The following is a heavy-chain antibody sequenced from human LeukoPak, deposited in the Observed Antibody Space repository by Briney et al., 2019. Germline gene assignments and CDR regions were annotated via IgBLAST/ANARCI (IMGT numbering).Heavy chain of an antibody. D-gene: IGHD7-27*01. V-gene: IGHV1-2*02. CDR1: GYTFTAYY. Sequence: SVKVSCKASGYTFTAYYIHWVRQAPGQGLEWMGWISPNSGGTNYSQKFQGRVTITSDTSINTTYVDLSSLHSDDAAVYYCGIRPWGSGSDCYYDLWGRGILVTAS. CDR2: ISPNSGGT. CDR3: GIRPWGSGSDCYYDL. J-gene: IGHJ2*01.